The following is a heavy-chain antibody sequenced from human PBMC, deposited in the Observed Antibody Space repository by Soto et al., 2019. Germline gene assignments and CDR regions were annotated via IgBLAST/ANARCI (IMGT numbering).Heavy chain of an antibody. J-gene: IGHJ4*02. CDR2: IWYDGSNK. D-gene: IGHD6-6*01. V-gene: IGHV3-33*01. CDR3: ARDRLSIAALVALDY. Sequence: GGSLRLACAASGFTFSSYGMHWVRQAPGKGLEWVAVIWYDGSNKYYADSVKGRFTISRDNSKNTLYLQMNSLRAEDTAVYYCARDRLSIAALVALDYWGQGTLVTVSS. CDR1: GFTFSSYG.